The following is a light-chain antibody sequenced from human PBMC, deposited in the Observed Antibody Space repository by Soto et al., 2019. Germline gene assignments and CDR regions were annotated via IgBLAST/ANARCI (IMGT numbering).Light chain of an antibody. CDR2: EVS. Sequence: QSVLTQPASVSGSPGQSISISCTGTSSDVGGYNFVSWYQQHPGKAPKFMIYEVSYRPSGVSNRFSGSKSGNTASLTISGLQAEDEADYYCSSYTSSGSLYVFGSGTKVTVL. CDR3: SSYTSSGSLYV. J-gene: IGLJ1*01. CDR1: SSDVGGYNF. V-gene: IGLV2-14*01.